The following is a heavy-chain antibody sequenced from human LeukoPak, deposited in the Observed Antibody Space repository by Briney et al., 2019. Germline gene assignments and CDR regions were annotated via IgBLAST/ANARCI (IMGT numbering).Heavy chain of an antibody. J-gene: IGHJ4*02. CDR3: ARDCYDSSGYYFPSYFDY. Sequence: ASVKVSCKASGYTFTSYAIHWVCQAPGQRLGWMGWINAGNGNTKYSQKFQGRVTITRDTSASTAYMELSSLRSEDTAVYYCARDCYDSSGYYFPSYFDYWGQGTLVTVSS. CDR1: GYTFTSYA. CDR2: INAGNGNT. D-gene: IGHD3-22*01. V-gene: IGHV1-3*01.